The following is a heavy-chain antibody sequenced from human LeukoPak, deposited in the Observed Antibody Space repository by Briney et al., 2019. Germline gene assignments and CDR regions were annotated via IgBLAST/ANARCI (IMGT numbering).Heavy chain of an antibody. D-gene: IGHD3-10*01. CDR3: ARLGGGGSGSYYGYWFDP. CDR1: GYSLTSYW. CDR2: IYPGDSDT. J-gene: IGHJ5*02. V-gene: IGHV5-51*01. Sequence: GESLKITCKGSGYSLTSYWIGWVRQMPGKGLEWMGIIYPGDSDTRYSPSFQGQVTISADKSISTAYLQWSSLKASDTAMYYCARLGGGGSGSYYGYWFDPWGQGTLVTVSS.